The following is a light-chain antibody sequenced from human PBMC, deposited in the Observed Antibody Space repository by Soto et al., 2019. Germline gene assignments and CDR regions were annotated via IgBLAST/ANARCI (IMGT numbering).Light chain of an antibody. CDR1: SNDVATYIY. V-gene: IGLV2-8*01. CDR3: GSYAGGNNHYV. CDR2: EAS. Sequence: QSALTQPPSASGSPGQSVTISCTGTSNDVATYIYVSWYQHHPGKAPKLIIYEASKRPSGVPDRFSGSKSGDTASLTVSGLQAEDEADYYCGSYAGGNNHYVFGTGTKLTVL. J-gene: IGLJ1*01.